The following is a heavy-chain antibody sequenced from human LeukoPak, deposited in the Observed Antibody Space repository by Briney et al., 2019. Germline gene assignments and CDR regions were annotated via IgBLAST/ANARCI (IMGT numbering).Heavy chain of an antibody. D-gene: IGHD3-10*01. CDR2: INHSGST. Sequence: PSETLSLTCAVYGGSFSGYYWSWIRQPPGKGLEWIGEINHSGSTNYNPSLKSRVTISVDTSKNQFSLKLSSVTAADTAVYYCARGTTLLRFGRLFDYWGQGTLVTVSS. J-gene: IGHJ4*02. CDR1: GGSFSGYY. V-gene: IGHV4-34*01. CDR3: ARGTTLLRFGRLFDY.